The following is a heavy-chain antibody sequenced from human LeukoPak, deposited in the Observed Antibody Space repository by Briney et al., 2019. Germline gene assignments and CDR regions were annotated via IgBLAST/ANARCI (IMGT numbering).Heavy chain of an antibody. D-gene: IGHD2-2*01. J-gene: IGHJ3*02. V-gene: IGHV1-69*05. CDR3: TSDVVPAARVYAFDI. CDR2: LIPIFGTA. CDR1: GGTFTSYA. Sequence: SVKVSCKASGGTFTSYAISWVRQAPGQGLEWMGRLIPIFGTANYPQKFQGRVTITTDESTSTAYMALSSLRSEDTAVYYCTSDVVPAARVYAFDIWGQGTMVSVSS.